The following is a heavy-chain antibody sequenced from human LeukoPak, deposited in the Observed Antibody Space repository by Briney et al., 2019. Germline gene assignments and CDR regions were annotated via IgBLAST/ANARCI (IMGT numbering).Heavy chain of an antibody. D-gene: IGHD3-10*01. Sequence: PGGSLRLSCAASGFTVSGNYMSWVRQAPGKGLEWLSVIHRGGNTYYGDSGKGRFTIAIASSKNTVFLQMDSLRAEDTAVYYCARDPGYGLGVDYGDYWGQGTLVTVSS. CDR2: IHRGGNT. CDR3: ARDPGYGLGVDYGDY. J-gene: IGHJ4*02. V-gene: IGHV3-66*01. CDR1: GFTVSGNY.